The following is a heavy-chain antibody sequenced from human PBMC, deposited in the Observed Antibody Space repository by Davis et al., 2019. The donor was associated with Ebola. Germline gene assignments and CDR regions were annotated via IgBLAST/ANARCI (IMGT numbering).Heavy chain of an antibody. CDR1: GYTFTNYG. CDR2: ISGDSDST. CDR3: ARGPPGIAISLGSY. D-gene: IGHD6-13*01. J-gene: IGHJ4*02. V-gene: IGHV1-18*01. Sequence: AASVKVSCKTSGYTFTNYGISWVRRAPGQGLEWVGWISGDSDSTNYAQKFQGRVTLTTDTPTSTANMELKSLTSDDTAVYYCARGPPGIAISLGSYWGQGTLVTVSS.